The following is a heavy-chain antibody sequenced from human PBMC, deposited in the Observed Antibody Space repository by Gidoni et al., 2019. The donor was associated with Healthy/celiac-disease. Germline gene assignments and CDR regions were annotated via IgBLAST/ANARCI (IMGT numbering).Heavy chain of an antibody. V-gene: IGHV4-39*01. CDR2: ISSSGRT. D-gene: IGHD3-10*01. J-gene: IGHJ5*02. Sequence: QLQLQESGPGLVKPSETLSLTCTVAGGSISRRSYYWGWIRQPPGKGLEWVGSISSSGRTYYNPALKSRVTTSVDAAKNQFFLRLRSVTAADTAVYYCARHGVQLWFGEFQPNWFDPWGQGTLVTVSS. CDR1: GGSISRRSYY. CDR3: ARHGVQLWFGEFQPNWFDP.